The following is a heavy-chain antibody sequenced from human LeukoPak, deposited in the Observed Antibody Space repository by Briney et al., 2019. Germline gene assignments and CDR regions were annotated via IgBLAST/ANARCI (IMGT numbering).Heavy chain of an antibody. CDR1: GLTFSTYW. D-gene: IGHD3-16*01. J-gene: IGHJ4*02. CDR2: INQNGREK. V-gene: IGHV3-7*01. CDR3: ARSFGDD. Sequence: GGSLRLSCEVSGLTFSTYWMTWVRQAPGKGLEWVASINQNGREKYYVDSVKVRFTISRDNAKDSLYLQMNSLRDEDTAVYYCARSFGDDWGQGTLVTVSS.